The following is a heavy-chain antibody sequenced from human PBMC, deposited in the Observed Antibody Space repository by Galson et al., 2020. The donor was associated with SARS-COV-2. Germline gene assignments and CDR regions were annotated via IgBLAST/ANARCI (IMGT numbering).Heavy chain of an antibody. CDR1: GFTFDDYA. D-gene: IGHD3-10*01. J-gene: IGHJ5*02. Sequence: GGSLRLSCAASGFTFDDYAMHWVRQAPGKGLEWVSGISWNSGSIGYADSVKGRFTISRDNAKNSLYLQMNSLRAEDTALYYCAKDISTMVYGFGESNWFDPWGQGTLVTVSS. CDR2: ISWNSGSI. CDR3: AKDISTMVYGFGESNWFDP. V-gene: IGHV3-9*01.